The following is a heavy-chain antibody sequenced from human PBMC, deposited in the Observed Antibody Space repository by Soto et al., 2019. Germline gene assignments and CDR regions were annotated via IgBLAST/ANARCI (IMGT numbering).Heavy chain of an antibody. CDR2: ISNNGINK. CDR3: AKVIRADSTSSNFYYYSGLDV. V-gene: IGHV3-30*18. Sequence: QVQLVESGGGVVQPGRSLRLSCAASGFTFRTYGMHWVCQAPGKGLEWLAVISNNGINKYYADSVKGRFTISRDNSRDTLFLQMNSLRGEDTAIYYCAKVIRADSTSSNFYYYSGLDVWGQGTTVTVSS. CDR1: GFTFRTYG. D-gene: IGHD6-6*01. J-gene: IGHJ6*02.